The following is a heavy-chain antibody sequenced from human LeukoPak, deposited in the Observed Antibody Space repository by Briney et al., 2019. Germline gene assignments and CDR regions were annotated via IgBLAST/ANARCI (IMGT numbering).Heavy chain of an antibody. CDR1: GGPISSYY. J-gene: IGHJ3*02. CDR2: IYTSGST. Sequence: SETLSLTCTVSGGPISSYYWSWIRQPAGKALEWIGRIYTSGSTNYNPSHKSRVTMSVDTCKNLFSLKLSSVTAADTAVYYCARGSNDFWSGYYTRSTPDAFDIWGQGTMVTVSS. D-gene: IGHD3-3*01. V-gene: IGHV4-4*07. CDR3: ARGSNDFWSGYYTRSTPDAFDI.